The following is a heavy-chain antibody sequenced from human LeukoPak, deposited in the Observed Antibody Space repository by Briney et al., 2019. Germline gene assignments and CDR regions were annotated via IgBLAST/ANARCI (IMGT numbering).Heavy chain of an antibody. CDR2: ISWDGCST. V-gene: IGHV3-43*01. D-gene: IGHD3-3*01. Sequence: GGSLRLSCAASGFTFDDYAMHWVRQAPGKGLEWVSLISWDGCSTYYADSVKGRFTISRDNSKNSLYLQMNSLRTEDTALYYCAKGVLRFLEWSHGWFDPWGQGTLVTVSS. CDR1: GFTFDDYA. CDR3: AKGVLRFLEWSHGWFDP. J-gene: IGHJ5*02.